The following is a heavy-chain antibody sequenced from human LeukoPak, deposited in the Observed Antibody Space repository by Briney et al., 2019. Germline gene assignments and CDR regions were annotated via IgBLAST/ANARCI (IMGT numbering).Heavy chain of an antibody. CDR2: MRGSGVIT. Sequence: GGSLRLSCAASGFGFRVYDMSWVRQAPGKGLEWVSRMRGSGVITFYADSVRGRFTISRDNSRNMLYLQMDSLRAEDTAVYYCAKEEWMGGRNFLDYWGQGALVTVSS. CDR3: AKEEWMGGRNFLDY. CDR1: GFGFRVYD. D-gene: IGHD6-19*01. J-gene: IGHJ4*02. V-gene: IGHV3-23*01.